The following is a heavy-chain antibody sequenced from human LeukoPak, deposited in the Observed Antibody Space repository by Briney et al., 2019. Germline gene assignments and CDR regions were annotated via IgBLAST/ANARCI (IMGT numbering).Heavy chain of an antibody. V-gene: IGHV4-61*01. CDR1: GGSVSSGSYY. Sequence: SETLSLTCTVSGGSVSSGSYYWSWIRQPPGKGLECIGYISYSGSTNSNPSLKSRVTISVDTSKNQFSLKLTSVTTADTAVYYCARVRVERASSLLDYWGQGTLVTVSS. CDR3: ARVRVERASSLLDY. J-gene: IGHJ4*02. CDR2: ISYSGST. D-gene: IGHD1-1*01.